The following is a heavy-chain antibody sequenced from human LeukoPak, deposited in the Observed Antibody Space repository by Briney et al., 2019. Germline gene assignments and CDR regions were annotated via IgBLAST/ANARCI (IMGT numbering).Heavy chain of an antibody. J-gene: IGHJ5*02. D-gene: IGHD3-10*01. CDR3: AKDNRPSYYGSGSYYTNWFDP. CDR1: GFTFDGYA. CDR2: ISWNSGSI. V-gene: IGHV3-9*01. Sequence: PGRSLRLSCAASGFTFDGYAMHWVRQAPGKGLEWVSGISWNSGSIGYADSVKGRFTISRDNAKNSLYLQMNSLRAEDTALYYCAKDNRPSYYGSGSYYTNWFDPWGQGTLVTVSS.